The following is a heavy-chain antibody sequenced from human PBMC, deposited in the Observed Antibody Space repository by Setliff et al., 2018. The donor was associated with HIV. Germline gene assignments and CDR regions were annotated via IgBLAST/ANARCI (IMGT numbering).Heavy chain of an antibody. CDR1: GFTFNNYA. CDR2: ISGSGDDT. Sequence: GGSLRLSCAGSGFTFNNYAMSWVRQAPGKGLEWVSGISGSGDDTYYADSVKGRFTISRDNSKNKLYLQMNSLRVEDTALYYCARARGSVGYYGSGTMYHMDVWGKGTTVTVSS. J-gene: IGHJ6*03. CDR3: ARARGSVGYYGSGTMYHMDV. D-gene: IGHD3-10*01. V-gene: IGHV3-23*01.